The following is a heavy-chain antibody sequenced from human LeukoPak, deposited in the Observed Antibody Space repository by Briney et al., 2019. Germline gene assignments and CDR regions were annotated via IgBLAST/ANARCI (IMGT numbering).Heavy chain of an antibody. J-gene: IGHJ4*02. CDR1: GGSISSYY. Sequence: SETLSLTCTVSGGSISSYYRSWIRQPPGKGLEWVGYIYYSGSTNYNPSLKSRVTISVDTSKNQFSLKLSSVTAADTAVYYCARGVGAMDSYYFDYWGQGTLVTVSS. D-gene: IGHD5-18*01. CDR2: IYYSGST. V-gene: IGHV4-59*01. CDR3: ARGVGAMDSYYFDY.